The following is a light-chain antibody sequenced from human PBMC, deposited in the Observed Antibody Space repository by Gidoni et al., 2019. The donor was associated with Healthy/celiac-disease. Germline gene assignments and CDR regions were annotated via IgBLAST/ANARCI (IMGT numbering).Light chain of an antibody. CDR2: GAS. V-gene: IGKV3-20*01. CDR1: QSVSSND. CDR3: QQYGGSPPKYT. Sequence: IVLTQSPGTLSLSPGERATLSCSASQSVSSNDVACYQQKPGQAPRLLIYGASSRATGIADRFSGSGSGTDFTLTISRLEPEDFAVYYCQQYGGSPPKYTFGQGTKLEIK. J-gene: IGKJ2*01.